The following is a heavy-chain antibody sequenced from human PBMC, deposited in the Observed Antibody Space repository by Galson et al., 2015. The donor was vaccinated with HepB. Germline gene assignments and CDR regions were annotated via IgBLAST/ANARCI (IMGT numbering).Heavy chain of an antibody. CDR3: AKSWDPRITIFRGVSGHSSAWTFRSLDS. CDR1: GFAFGAYA. CDR2: VSHDETKK. J-gene: IGHJ4*02. V-gene: IGHV3-30*02. D-gene: IGHD3-10*01. Sequence: SLRLSCAASGFAFGAYAMHWVRQTPVKGLECVAYVSHDETKKHYAGSVQGRFTVSRDNSKDTLFLQMNSLRTEDTGVYYCAKSWDPRITIFRGVSGHSSAWTFRSLDSWGQGTLVTVSS.